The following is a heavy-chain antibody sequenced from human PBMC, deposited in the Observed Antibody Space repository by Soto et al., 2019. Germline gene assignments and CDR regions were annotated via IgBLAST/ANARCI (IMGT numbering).Heavy chain of an antibody. J-gene: IGHJ4*02. CDR1: GGSFSGYY. CDR3: ARGRYMYSSGWYGTLGYLDY. D-gene: IGHD6-19*01. V-gene: IGHV4-34*01. Sequence: SETLSLTCAVYGGSFSGYYWSWIRQPPGKGLEWIGEINHSGSTNYNPSLKSRVTISVDTSKNQFSLKLSSVTAADTAVYYCARGRYMYSSGWYGTLGYLDYWGQGTLVTVSS. CDR2: INHSGST.